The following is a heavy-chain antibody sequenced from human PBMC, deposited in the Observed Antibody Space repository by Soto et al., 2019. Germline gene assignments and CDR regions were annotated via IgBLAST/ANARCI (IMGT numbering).Heavy chain of an antibody. CDR1: GYTFTTYA. CDR2: INADNGDT. CDR3: AGLWNGHYLGACDI. Sequence: VQSGAEVKNPGASVKVSCKTSGYTFTTYAMHWVRQAPGQGLEWMGRINADNGDTTFSQKFQGRVTIVRDTSASTVYMELSSLRSEDTAVYYCAGLWNGHYLGACDIWGQGTMVVVSS. J-gene: IGHJ3*02. D-gene: IGHD1-1*01. V-gene: IGHV1-3*01.